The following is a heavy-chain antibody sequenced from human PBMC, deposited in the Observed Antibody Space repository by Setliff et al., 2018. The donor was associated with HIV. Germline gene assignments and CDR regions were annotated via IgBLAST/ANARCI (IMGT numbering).Heavy chain of an antibody. J-gene: IGHJ4*02. CDR1: GYTITSYC. CDR3: ARDRTAGYIYDYGY. CDR2: VNPSGGST. D-gene: IGHD3-16*01. V-gene: IGHV1-46*01. Sequence: GASVKVSCKASGYTITSYCIHWVRQAPGQGLEWLGLVNPSGGSTAYAQKFQGRVTMTSDTSTNTVYMDLSGLRSDDTAVYYCARDRTAGYIYDYGYWGQGTLVTVSS.